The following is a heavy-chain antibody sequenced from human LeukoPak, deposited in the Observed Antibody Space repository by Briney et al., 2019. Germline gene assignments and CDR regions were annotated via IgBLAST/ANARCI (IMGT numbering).Heavy chain of an antibody. CDR3: ARTGSTVTMLYPFDH. J-gene: IGHJ4*02. Sequence: SETLSLTCTVSGGSIRSYYWSWIRQPQGKGLEWIGYIYYSGSTNYNPSLKSRVSISVDTSKNQFSLKLSSVTAADTAVYYCARTGSTVTMLYPFDHWGQGTLVTVSS. V-gene: IGHV4-59*01. D-gene: IGHD4-17*01. CDR2: IYYSGST. CDR1: GGSIRSYY.